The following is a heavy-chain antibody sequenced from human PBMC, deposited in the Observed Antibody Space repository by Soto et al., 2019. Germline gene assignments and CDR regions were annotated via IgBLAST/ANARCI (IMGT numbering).Heavy chain of an antibody. CDR2: INRDGSST. CDR3: ARGGSDFFFFQAEDGIRGVRSVSAFLLNRSSDL. J-gene: IGHJ2*01. V-gene: IGHV3-74*01. Sequence: KGLVWVSRINRDGSSTSYADSVKGRFTISRDNAKNTLYLQMNSLRAEDTAVYYCARGGSDFFFFQAEDGIRGVRSVSAFLLNRSSDL. D-gene: IGHD3-3*01.